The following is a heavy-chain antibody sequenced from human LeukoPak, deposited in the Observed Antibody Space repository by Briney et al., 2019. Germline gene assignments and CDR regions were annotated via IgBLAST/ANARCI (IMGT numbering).Heavy chain of an antibody. J-gene: IGHJ3*02. Sequence: SVTVSCKASGGTFSSYAMSWVRQAPGQGLEWMGGIIPIFGTANYAQKFQGRVTITADESTSTAYMELSSLRSEDTAVYYCAREKQLVRDAFDIWGQGTMVTVSS. V-gene: IGHV1-69*13. CDR2: IIPIFGTA. CDR1: GGTFSSYA. D-gene: IGHD6-13*01. CDR3: AREKQLVRDAFDI.